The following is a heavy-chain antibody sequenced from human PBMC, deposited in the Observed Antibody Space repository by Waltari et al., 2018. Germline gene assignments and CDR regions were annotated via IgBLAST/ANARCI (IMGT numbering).Heavy chain of an antibody. J-gene: IGHJ4*02. CDR1: GGPFSSYT. CDR3: ARDSSSWTFDY. Sequence: QVQLVQSGAEVKKPGSSVKVSCKASGGPFSSYTLSWGRQAPGQGLEWMGRIIPILGIANYAQKFQGRVTITADKSTSTAYMELSSLRSEDTAVYYCARDSSSWTFDYWGQGTLVTVSS. V-gene: IGHV1-69*08. D-gene: IGHD6-13*01. CDR2: IIPILGIA.